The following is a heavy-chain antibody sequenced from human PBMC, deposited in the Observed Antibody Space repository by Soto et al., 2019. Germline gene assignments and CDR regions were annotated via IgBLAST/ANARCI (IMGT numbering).Heavy chain of an antibody. CDR1: GGSISSGGYY. D-gene: IGHD5-12*01. V-gene: IGHV4-31*03. CDR2: SYYSGST. CDR3: AREEGGGYDHRWFDP. J-gene: IGHJ5*02. Sequence: QVQLQESGPGLVKPSQTLSLTCTVSGGSISSGGYYWSWIRQHPGKGLEWIGYSYYSGSTYYNPSLKSRVTISVDTSKKQFSLKLSSVTAADTAVYYCAREEGGGYDHRWFDPWGQGTLVTVSS.